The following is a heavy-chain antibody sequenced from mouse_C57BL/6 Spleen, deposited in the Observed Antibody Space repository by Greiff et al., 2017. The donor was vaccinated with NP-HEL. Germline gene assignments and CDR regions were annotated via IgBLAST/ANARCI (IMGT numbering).Heavy chain of an antibody. D-gene: IGHD1-1*01. V-gene: IGHV1-15*01. CDR2: IDPETGGT. CDR1: GYTFTDYE. J-gene: IGHJ2*01. Sequence: VQLQQSGAELVRPGASVTLSCKASGYTFTDYEMHWVKQTPVHGLEWIGAIDPETGGTAYNQKFKGKAILTADKSSSTAYMELRSLTSEDSAVYYCTRRDYYGSSCYFDYWGQGTTLTVSS. CDR3: TRRDYYGSSCYFDY.